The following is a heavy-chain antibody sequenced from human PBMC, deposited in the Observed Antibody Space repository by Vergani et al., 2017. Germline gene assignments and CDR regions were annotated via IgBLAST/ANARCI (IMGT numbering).Heavy chain of an antibody. D-gene: IGHD6-25*01. CDR2: ISSSSSYI. Sequence: EVQLVESGGGLVKPGGSLRLSCAASGFTFSSYSMNWVRPAPGTGLEWVSSISSSSSYIYDADSVKGRFTIARDNAKNSLYLQVNSLRAEDTAVYYCARDWNIAAASVGMDVWGQGTTVTVSS. V-gene: IGHV3-21*01. J-gene: IGHJ6*02. CDR1: GFTFSSYS. CDR3: ARDWNIAAASVGMDV.